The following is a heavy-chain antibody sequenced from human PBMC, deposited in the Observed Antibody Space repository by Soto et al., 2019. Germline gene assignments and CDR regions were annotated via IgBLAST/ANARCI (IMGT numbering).Heavy chain of an antibody. CDR3: ARASTTVTTLDY. Sequence: SETLSLTCAVSGGSISSGGYSWSWIRQPPGKGLEWIGYIYHSGSTYYNPSLKSRVTISVDRSKNQFSLKLSSVTAADTAVYYCARASTTVTTLDYWGQGTLVTVPQ. V-gene: IGHV4-30-2*01. D-gene: IGHD4-17*01. J-gene: IGHJ4*02. CDR2: IYHSGST. CDR1: GGSISSGGYS.